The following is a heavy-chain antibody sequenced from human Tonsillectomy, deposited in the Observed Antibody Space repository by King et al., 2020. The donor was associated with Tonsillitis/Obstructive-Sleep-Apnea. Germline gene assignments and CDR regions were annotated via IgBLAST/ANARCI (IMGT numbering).Heavy chain of an antibody. CDR2: INLSGGST. V-gene: IGHV1-46*02. Sequence: QLVQSGAEVKKPGASVKVSCKASGFTFNGYYIHWVRQAPGQGLEWMGVINLSGGSTAYAQKFQGRVTMTSDTSTSAVYLDLSGLRSEDTAVYFCARGFCDGGSCYAVVSRHDIWGQGTMVTVSS. J-gene: IGHJ3*02. D-gene: IGHD2-15*01. CDR3: ARGFCDGGSCYAVVSRHDI. CDR1: GFTFNGYY.